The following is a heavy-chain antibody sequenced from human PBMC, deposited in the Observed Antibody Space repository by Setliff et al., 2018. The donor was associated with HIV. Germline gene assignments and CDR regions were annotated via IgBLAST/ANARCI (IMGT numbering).Heavy chain of an antibody. J-gene: IGHJ5*01. CDR3: ARGGANPSWFDS. V-gene: IGHV3-74*03. CDR2: VDTDGSSA. D-gene: IGHD3-16*01. CDR1: GFTFSRYW. Sequence: PGGSLRLSCAASGFTFSRYWMHWIRQAPGKGLVWVSRVDTDGSSATYADSVKGRFTNSRDSAKNTLYLQMDSLRAEDTAVYYCARGGANPSWFDSWGQGTLVTVSS.